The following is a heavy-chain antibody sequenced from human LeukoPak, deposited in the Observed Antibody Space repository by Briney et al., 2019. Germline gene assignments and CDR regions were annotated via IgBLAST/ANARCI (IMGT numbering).Heavy chain of an antibody. CDR3: ARAQGLRYFDFQNYYGMDV. V-gene: IGHV3-13*01. J-gene: IGHJ6*02. Sequence: GGSLRLSCAASGFTFSSYDMHWVRQATGKGLEWVSAIGTAGDAYYPGSVKGRFTISRENAKNSLYLQMNSLRAGDTAVYYCARAQGLRYFDFQNYYGMDVWGQGTTVTVSS. CDR1: GFTFSSYD. D-gene: IGHD3-9*01. CDR2: IGTAGDA.